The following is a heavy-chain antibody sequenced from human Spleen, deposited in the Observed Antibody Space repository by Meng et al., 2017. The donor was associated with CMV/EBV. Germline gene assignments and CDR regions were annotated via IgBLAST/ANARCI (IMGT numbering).Heavy chain of an antibody. D-gene: IGHD3-3*01. CDR2: IRNRGNTV. CDR3: ARQTYQILYEAAASYWYYGI. V-gene: IGHV3-11*01. Sequence: GESLKISCAASGFTFSDHHLSWIRQAPGKGLEWISYIRNRGNTVYYGDSVKGRFTISRDNAKNSLYLQMNSLRAEDTAVYYCARQTYQILYEAAASYWYYGIWGRGTLVTVSS. J-gene: IGHJ2*01. CDR1: GFTFSDHH.